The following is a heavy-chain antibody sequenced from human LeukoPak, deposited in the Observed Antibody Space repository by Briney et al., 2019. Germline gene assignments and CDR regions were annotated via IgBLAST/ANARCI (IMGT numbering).Heavy chain of an antibody. CDR1: GGTFSSYA. CDR2: IIPIFGTA. D-gene: IGHD3-22*01. CDR3: ARDRGSYYYDSSGYYYFDY. J-gene: IGHJ4*02. V-gene: IGHV1-69*05. Sequence: SVKVSCKASGGTFSSYAISWVRQAPGQGLEWMGRIIPIFGTANYAQKFQGRVTITTDESTSTAYMELSSLRSEDAAVYYCARDRGSYYYDSSGYYYFDYWGQGTLVTVSS.